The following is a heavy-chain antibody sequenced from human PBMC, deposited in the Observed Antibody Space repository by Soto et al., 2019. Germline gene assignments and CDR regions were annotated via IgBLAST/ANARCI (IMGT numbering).Heavy chain of an antibody. V-gene: IGHV4-31*02. CDR2: IYYSGNT. Sequence: WTWIRQHPGKGLEWIGYIYYSGNTYYNPSLKSRVTISVDTSTNQFSLRLGSVTAADTAVYYCARSHCTNGVCFRSNDAFDIWGQGTMVTVAS. D-gene: IGHD2-8*01. J-gene: IGHJ3*02. CDR3: ARSHCTNGVCFRSNDAFDI.